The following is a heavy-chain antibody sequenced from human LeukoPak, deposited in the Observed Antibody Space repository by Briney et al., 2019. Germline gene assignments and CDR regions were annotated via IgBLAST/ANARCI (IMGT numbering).Heavy chain of an antibody. D-gene: IGHD4-17*01. J-gene: IGHJ4*02. CDR2: IIPIFGTA. V-gene: IGHV1-69*13. CDR1: GGTFSSYA. Sequence: ASVKVSCKASGGTFSSYAISWVRQAPGQGLEWMGGIIPIFGTANYAQKFQGRVTITADESTSTAYMELSSLRSEDTAVYYCARDIRLSHYAPDYWGQGTLVTVSS. CDR3: ARDIRLSHYAPDY.